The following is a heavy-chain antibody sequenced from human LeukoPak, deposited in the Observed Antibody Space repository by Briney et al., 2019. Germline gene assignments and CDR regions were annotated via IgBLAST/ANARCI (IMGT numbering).Heavy chain of an antibody. V-gene: IGHV3-7*03. Sequence: GGSLRLSCAASGFTFSSYWMSWVRQAPGKGLEWVANIKQDESEKYYVDSVKGRFTISRDNAKNSLYLQMNSLRAEDTALYYCAKERAFGEPYFDYWGQGTLVTVSS. CDR1: GFTFSSYW. J-gene: IGHJ4*02. CDR3: AKERAFGEPYFDY. CDR2: IKQDESEK. D-gene: IGHD3-10*01.